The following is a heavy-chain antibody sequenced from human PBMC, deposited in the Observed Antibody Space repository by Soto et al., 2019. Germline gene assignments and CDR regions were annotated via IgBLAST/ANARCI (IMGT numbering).Heavy chain of an antibody. Sequence: QKFQGRVTITRDTSASTAYMELSSLRSEDTAVYYCARGLSYSSGWYIYYGMDFWGQGTTVTVAS. CDR3: ARGLSYSSGWYIYYGMDF. V-gene: IGHV1-3*01. D-gene: IGHD6-19*01. J-gene: IGHJ6*02.